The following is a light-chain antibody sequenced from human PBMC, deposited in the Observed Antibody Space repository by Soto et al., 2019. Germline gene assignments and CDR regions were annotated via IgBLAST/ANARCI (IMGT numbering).Light chain of an antibody. CDR2: DAS. CDR3: QQRRYWPVT. J-gene: IGKJ1*01. Sequence: EIVLTQSPAILSMSPGERATLSCRASQSVISYFAWYQQKPGQAPRLLIYDASNRATGVPARFSGSGSGTDFPLTISSLEPEDFSVYYCQQRRYWPVTFGQGTKVEIK. V-gene: IGKV3-11*01. CDR1: QSVISY.